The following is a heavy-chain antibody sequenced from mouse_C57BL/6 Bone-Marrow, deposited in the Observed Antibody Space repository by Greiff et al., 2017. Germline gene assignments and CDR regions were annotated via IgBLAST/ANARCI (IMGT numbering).Heavy chain of an antibody. CDR1: GYAFSSYW. CDR2: IYPGDGDT. CDR3: ARSRWFRDAMDY. J-gene: IGHJ4*01. D-gene: IGHD2-2*01. V-gene: IGHV1-80*01. Sequence: QVQLQQSGAELVKPGASVKISCKASGYAFSSYWMNWVKQRPGKGLEWIGQIYPGDGDTNYNGKFKGKATLTADKSSSTAYMQLSSLTSEDSAVYFCARSRWFRDAMDYWGQGTSVTVSS.